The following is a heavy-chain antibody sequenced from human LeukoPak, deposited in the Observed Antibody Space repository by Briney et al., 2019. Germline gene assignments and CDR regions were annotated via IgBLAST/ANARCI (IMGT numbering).Heavy chain of an antibody. CDR1: GFTFSSYA. CDR2: ISYDGSNK. J-gene: IGHJ3*02. Sequence: GRSLRLSCAASGFTFSSYAMHWVRQAPGKGLEWVAVISYDGSNKYYADSVKGRFTISRDNSKNTLYLQMNSLRAEDTAVYYCARDRAPGAFDIWGQGTMVTVSS. CDR3: ARDRAPGAFDI. V-gene: IGHV3-30-3*01.